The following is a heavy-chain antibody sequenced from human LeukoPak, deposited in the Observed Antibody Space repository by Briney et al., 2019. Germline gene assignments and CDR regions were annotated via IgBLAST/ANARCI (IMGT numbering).Heavy chain of an antibody. J-gene: IGHJ4*02. CDR1: GFTFSSNW. CDR3: AREGYIYGSSGGYF. D-gene: IGHD5-18*01. V-gene: IGHV3-7*01. Sequence: TGGSLRLSCATSGFTFSSNWMSWVRHAPGRGLEWVANIKPDGSAEYYAASVKGRFTVSRDNAKNSVHLQMNSLRAEDTAVYYCAREGYIYGSSGGYFWGQGTLVTVSS. CDR2: IKPDGSAE.